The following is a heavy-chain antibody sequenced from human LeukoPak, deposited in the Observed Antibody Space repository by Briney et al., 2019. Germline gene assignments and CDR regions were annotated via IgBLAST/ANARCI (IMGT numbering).Heavy chain of an antibody. J-gene: IGHJ6*02. CDR1: GYTFTSYG. CDR2: ISAYNGNT. D-gene: IGHD3-22*01. Sequence: GASVKVSCKASGYTFTSYGISWVRQAPGQGLEWMGWISAYNGNTNYAQKLQGRVTMTTDTSTSTAYMEVRSLRSDDTAVYYCASHYYDSSGYSVYYYGMDVWGQGTTVTVSS. CDR3: ASHYYDSSGYSVYYYGMDV. V-gene: IGHV1-18*01.